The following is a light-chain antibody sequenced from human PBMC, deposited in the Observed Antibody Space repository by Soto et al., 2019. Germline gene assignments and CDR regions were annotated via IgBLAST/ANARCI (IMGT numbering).Light chain of an antibody. CDR2: GAS. V-gene: IGKV3-20*01. CDR1: QSVSSSY. J-gene: IGKJ5*01. Sequence: IVLTQSQATLSLSPGERATLSCRASQSVSSSYLAWYQQKPGQAPRLIIYGASSRATGIPDRFSGSVSGTDGTLTISRLEPEDCAVYYCQQYGSSPITFGQGTRLEIK. CDR3: QQYGSSPIT.